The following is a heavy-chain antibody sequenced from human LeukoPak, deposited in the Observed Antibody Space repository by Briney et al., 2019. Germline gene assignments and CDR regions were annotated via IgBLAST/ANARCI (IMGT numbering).Heavy chain of an antibody. Sequence: SETLSLTCTVSGGSISSYYWSWIRQPPGKGLEWIGYIYYSGSTNYNPSLKSRVTISVDTSKNQFSLKLSSVTAADTAVYYCARDRYYYDNSGKFDYWGQGTLVTVSS. CDR1: GGSISSYY. V-gene: IGHV4-59*12. D-gene: IGHD3-22*01. J-gene: IGHJ4*02. CDR2: IYYSGST. CDR3: ARDRYYYDNSGKFDY.